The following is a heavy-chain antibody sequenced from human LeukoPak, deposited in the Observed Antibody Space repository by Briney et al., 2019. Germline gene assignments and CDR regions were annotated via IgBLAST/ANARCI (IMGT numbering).Heavy chain of an antibody. J-gene: IGHJ3*02. Sequence: PGGSLRLSCAASGFTFSSYSMNWVRQAPGKGLEWVSSISSSSSYIFYADSVKGRFTISRDNAKNSLYLQMNSLRAEDTAVYYCARVEYSSSWASDAFDIWGQGTMVTVSS. D-gene: IGHD6-6*01. V-gene: IGHV3-21*01. CDR2: ISSSSSYI. CDR3: ARVEYSSSWASDAFDI. CDR1: GFTFSSYS.